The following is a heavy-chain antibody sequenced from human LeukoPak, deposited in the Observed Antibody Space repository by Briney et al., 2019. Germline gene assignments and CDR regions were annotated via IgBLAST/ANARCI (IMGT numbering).Heavy chain of an antibody. D-gene: IGHD2-21*02. V-gene: IGHV3-21*01. J-gene: IGHJ4*02. CDR1: GFTFSRYA. Sequence: PGGSLRLSCSASGFTFSRYAMHWVRQAPGKGLEWVSSISSTSSYIYYADSVKGRFTISRDNAKNTVSLQMNSLRAEDTAVYYCARGLCGGDCYSDWGQGTLVTVSS. CDR2: ISSTSSYI. CDR3: ARGLCGGDCYSD.